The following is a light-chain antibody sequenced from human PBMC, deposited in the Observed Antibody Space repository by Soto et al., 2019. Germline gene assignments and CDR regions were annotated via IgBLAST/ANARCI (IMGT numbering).Light chain of an antibody. Sequence: QSVLTQPASVSGSPGQSITISCTGTSSDVGSYNYVSWYQLHPAKAPKLMIYEVSNRPSGVSNRFSGSKSGDTASLTISGLQAEDEADYYCSSYTNGTTLYVFGSGTKVTVL. CDR2: EVS. CDR1: SSDVGSYNY. J-gene: IGLJ1*01. V-gene: IGLV2-14*01. CDR3: SSYTNGTTLYV.